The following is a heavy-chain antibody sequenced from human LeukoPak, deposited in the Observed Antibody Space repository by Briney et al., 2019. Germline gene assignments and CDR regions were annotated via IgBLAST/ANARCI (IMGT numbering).Heavy chain of an antibody. J-gene: IGHJ4*02. V-gene: IGHV4-39*02. D-gene: IGHD2/OR15-2a*01. CDR1: GGSISSSSYY. Sequence: PSETLSLTCTVSGGSISSSSYYWGWIRQPPGKGLEWIGSIYYSGSTYYNPSLKSRVTISVDTSKNQFSLKLSSVTAADTAVYYCAREGGLLMDYWGQGTLVTVSS. CDR2: IYYSGST. CDR3: AREGGLLMDY.